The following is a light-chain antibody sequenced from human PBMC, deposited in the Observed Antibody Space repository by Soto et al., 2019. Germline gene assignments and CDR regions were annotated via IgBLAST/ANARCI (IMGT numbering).Light chain of an antibody. CDR3: QQWNRQPRS. J-gene: IGKJ1*01. CDR2: GAS. Sequence: QSAPNQTEPPGERATFSCRASQSVSSNLAWYQQNPGQAPRLLIYGASTRATGIPARFSGSGSGTEFTLTISILHSEDFAVYYFQQWNRQPRSFGLGIKVDI. CDR1: QSVSSN. V-gene: IGKV3-15*01.